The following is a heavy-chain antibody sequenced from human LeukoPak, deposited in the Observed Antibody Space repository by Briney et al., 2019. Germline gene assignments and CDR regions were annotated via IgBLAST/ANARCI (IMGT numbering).Heavy chain of an antibody. D-gene: IGHD3-22*01. V-gene: IGHV3-23*01. CDR3: AKDSGSSGYPRGFDY. J-gene: IGHJ4*02. Sequence: HPGGSLRLSCAASGFTFSSYAMSWVRQAPGKGLEWVSAISGSGGSTYYADSVKGRFTISRDNSKNTLYLQMNSLRAEDTAVYYCAKDSGSSGYPRGFDYWGQGILVTVSS. CDR2: ISGSGGST. CDR1: GFTFSSYA.